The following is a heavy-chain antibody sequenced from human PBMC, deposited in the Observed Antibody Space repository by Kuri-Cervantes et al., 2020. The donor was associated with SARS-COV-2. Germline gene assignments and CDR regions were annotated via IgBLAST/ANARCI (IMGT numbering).Heavy chain of an antibody. J-gene: IGHJ4*02. V-gene: IGHV3-23*01. CDR3: AKDDTSDYGPTYFDY. Sequence: GESLKISCAASGFTFSSYAMSWVRQAPGKGLEWVSAISGSGGSTYYADSVKGRFTISRDNSKNTLYLQMNSLRAEDTAVYYCAKDDTSDYGPTYFDYWGQGTLVTVSS. CDR1: GFTFSSYA. CDR2: ISGSGGST. D-gene: IGHD4-17*01.